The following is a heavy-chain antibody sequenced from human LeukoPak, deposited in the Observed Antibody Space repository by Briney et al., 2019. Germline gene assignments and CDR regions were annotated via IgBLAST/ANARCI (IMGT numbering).Heavy chain of an antibody. CDR3: AQGSHCSGGSCRLDC. Sequence: GGSLRLSCAASGFTFSSYAMSWVRQAPGKGLEWVSSISGSGVSTYYTDSVKGRFTISRDNSKSTLYLQMNSLRAEDTAVYYCAQGSHCSGGSCRLDCWGQGTLVTVSS. CDR1: GFTFSSYA. CDR2: ISGSGVST. V-gene: IGHV3-23*01. D-gene: IGHD2-15*01. J-gene: IGHJ4*02.